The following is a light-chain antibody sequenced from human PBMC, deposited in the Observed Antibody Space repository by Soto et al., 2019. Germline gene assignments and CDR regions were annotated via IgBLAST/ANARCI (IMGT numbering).Light chain of an antibody. Sequence: DIPMTQSPSSLSASVGDRVTITCRASQPISSYLNWYQQTPGKAPKLLIYAASNFQSGVPSRFRGSGSGTDFTLTINSLQPEDFATYYCQQSFRTPFTFGPGTRVDV. V-gene: IGKV1-39*01. CDR2: AAS. CDR1: QPISSY. J-gene: IGKJ3*01. CDR3: QQSFRTPFT.